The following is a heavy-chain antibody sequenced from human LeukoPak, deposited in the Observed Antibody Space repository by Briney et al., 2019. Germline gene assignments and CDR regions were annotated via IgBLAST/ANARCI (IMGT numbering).Heavy chain of an antibody. V-gene: IGHV3-21*01. CDR3: ARDERKVATYSFDY. D-gene: IGHD5-12*01. J-gene: IGHJ4*02. Sequence: PGGSLRLSCAASGFTFSSYSMDWVRQTPGKGLEWVSSISSSSSYIYYADSVKGRFTISRDNAKNSLYLQMNSLRAEDTAVYYCARDERKVATYSFDYWGQGTLVTVSS. CDR1: GFTFSSYS. CDR2: ISSSSSYI.